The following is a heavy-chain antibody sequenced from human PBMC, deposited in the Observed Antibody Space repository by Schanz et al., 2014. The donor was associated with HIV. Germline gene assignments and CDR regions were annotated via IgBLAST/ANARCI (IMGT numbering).Heavy chain of an antibody. Sequence: QVQLVQSGAEVKKPGASVKVSCKASGHTSTNYGITWVRQAPGQGLEWMGIINPKDGSATYAQKFQGRVTMTRDTSTNTVYMELSSLRSEDTAVYFCARKWFKWLDPWGQGALVTVSS. CDR3: ARKWFKWLDP. CDR1: GHTSTNYG. J-gene: IGHJ5*02. CDR2: INPKDGSA. V-gene: IGHV1-46*01. D-gene: IGHD3-22*01.